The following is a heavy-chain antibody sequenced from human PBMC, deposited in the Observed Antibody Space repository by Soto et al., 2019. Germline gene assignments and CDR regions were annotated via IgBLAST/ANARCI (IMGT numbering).Heavy chain of an antibody. D-gene: IGHD3-3*01. J-gene: IGHJ6*02. CDR3: ARALRYYDFWSGSGQYYYYGMDV. V-gene: IGHV3-30-3*01. CDR1: GFTFSSYA. CDR2: KSNDGSNK. Sequence: LRLSCAASGFTFSSYAMHWVRQAPGKGLEWVAVKSNDGSNKYYADSVKGRFTISRDNSKNTLYLQMKSLRAEYTAVYYCARALRYYDFWSGSGQYYYYGMDVWGQGTTVTVSS.